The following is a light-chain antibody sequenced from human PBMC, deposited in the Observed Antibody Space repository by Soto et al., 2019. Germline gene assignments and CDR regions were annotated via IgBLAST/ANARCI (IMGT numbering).Light chain of an antibody. V-gene: IGLV2-14*01. CDR2: DVS. J-gene: IGLJ1*01. CDR3: SSYTSSSTQV. Sequence: SVLTQPASVSGSPGQSITISCTGTSSDVGGYNYVSWYQQHPGKAPKLMIYDVSNRPSGVPNRFSGSKSGNTASLTISGLQAEDEADYYCSSYTSSSTQVFGTGTKVTVL. CDR1: SSDVGGYNY.